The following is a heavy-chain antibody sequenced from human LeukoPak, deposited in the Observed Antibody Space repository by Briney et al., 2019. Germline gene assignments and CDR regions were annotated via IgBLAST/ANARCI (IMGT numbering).Heavy chain of an antibody. D-gene: IGHD5-12*01. CDR3: ARVAPPPSYGMDV. J-gene: IGHJ6*02. V-gene: IGHV1-2*02. CDR2: INPNSGGT. CDR1: GYTFTGYY. Sequence: GASVKVSCKASGYTFTGYYMHLVRQAPGQGLEWMRWINPNSGGTNYAQKFQGRVTMTRDTSISTAYMELSRLRSDDTAVYYCARVAPPPSYGMDVWGQGTTVTVSS.